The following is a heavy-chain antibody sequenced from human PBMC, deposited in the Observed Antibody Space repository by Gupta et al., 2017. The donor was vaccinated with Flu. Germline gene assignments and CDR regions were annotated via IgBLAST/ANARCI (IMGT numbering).Heavy chain of an antibody. CDR3: VRTADGEFDY. D-gene: IGHD7-27*01. J-gene: IGHJ4*02. CDR2: IKQDGSGE. CDR1: GFTFSGYW. V-gene: IGHV3-7*01. Sequence: VQLVESGGKLVQPGGSLRLSCAASGFTFSGYWMNWVRQPPGKGLEWVAFIKQDGSGERYVDSVKGRFTISRDNAKNALYLQMNSLRAEDTAVYYCVRTADGEFDYWGLGTLVTVSS.